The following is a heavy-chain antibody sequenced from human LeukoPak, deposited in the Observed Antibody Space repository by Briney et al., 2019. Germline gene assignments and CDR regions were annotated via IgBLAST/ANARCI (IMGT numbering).Heavy chain of an antibody. CDR2: INHSGST. Sequence: SETLSLTCAVYGGSFSGYYWSWIRQPPGKGLEWIGEINHSGSTNYNPSLKSRVTISVDTSKNQFSLKLSSVTAADTAVYYCASKWELLLPFDPWGQGTLVTVSS. J-gene: IGHJ5*02. D-gene: IGHD1-26*01. CDR3: ASKWELLLPFDP. CDR1: GGSFSGYY. V-gene: IGHV4-34*01.